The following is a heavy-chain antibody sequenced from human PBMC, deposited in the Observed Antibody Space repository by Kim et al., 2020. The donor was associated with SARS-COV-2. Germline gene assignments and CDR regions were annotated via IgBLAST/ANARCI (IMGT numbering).Heavy chain of an antibody. D-gene: IGHD5-12*01. Sequence: SVKVSCKASGGTFSSYAISWVRQAPGQGLEWMGGIIPIFGTANYAQKFQGRVTITADESTSTAYMELSSLRSEDTAVYYCARLGGRDGYNPADYWGQGTLVTVSS. J-gene: IGHJ4*02. V-gene: IGHV1-69*13. CDR1: GGTFSSYA. CDR3: ARLGGRDGYNPADY. CDR2: IIPIFGTA.